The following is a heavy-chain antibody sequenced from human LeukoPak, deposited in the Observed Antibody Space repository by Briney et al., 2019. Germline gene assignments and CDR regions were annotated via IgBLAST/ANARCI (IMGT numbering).Heavy chain of an antibody. V-gene: IGHV3-21*01. CDR1: GFTFSSYS. CDR2: ISSSSSYI. D-gene: IGHD2-15*01. J-gene: IGHJ6*02. Sequence: GGSLRLSCAASGFTFSSYSMNWVRQAPGKGLEWVSSISSSSSYIYYADSVKGRFTISRDNAKNSLYLQMSSLRAEDTAVYYCARDGSGGRHYYYGMDVWGQGTTVTVSS. CDR3: ARDGSGGRHYYYGMDV.